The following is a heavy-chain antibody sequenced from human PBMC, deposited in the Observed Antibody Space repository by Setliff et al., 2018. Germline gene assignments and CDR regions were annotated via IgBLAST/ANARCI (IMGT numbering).Heavy chain of an antibody. CDR2: IYHSGST. J-gene: IGHJ4*02. CDR1: GYSISSGYY. V-gene: IGHV4-38-2*01. D-gene: IGHD3-10*01. CDR3: ARHVVTMVRAHFDY. Sequence: PSETLSLTCAVSGYSISSGYYWGWIRQPPGKGLEWIGSIYHSGSTYYNPSLKSRVTISVDTSKNQFPLKLNSVTAADTAVYYCARHVVTMVRAHFDYWGQGTLVTVSS.